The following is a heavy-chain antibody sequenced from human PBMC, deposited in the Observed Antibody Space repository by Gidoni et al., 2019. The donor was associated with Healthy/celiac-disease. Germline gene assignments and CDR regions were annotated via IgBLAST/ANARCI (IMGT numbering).Heavy chain of an antibody. CDR2: IWYDGSNK. CDR3: ARDRSCSGGSCYSTPDDRYDAFDI. Sequence: QVQLVESGGGVVQPGRSLRLSCAASGFTFSSYGLHWVRLAPGKGLEWVAGIWYDGSNKYYADSVKGRFTISRDNSKNTLYLQMNSLRAEDTAVYYCARDRSCSGGSCYSTPDDRYDAFDIWGQGTMVTVSS. J-gene: IGHJ3*02. CDR1: GFTFSSYG. D-gene: IGHD2-15*01. V-gene: IGHV3-33*01.